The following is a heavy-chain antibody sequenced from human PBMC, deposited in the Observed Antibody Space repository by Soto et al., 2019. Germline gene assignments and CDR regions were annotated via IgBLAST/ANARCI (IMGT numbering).Heavy chain of an antibody. CDR2: INHSGST. J-gene: IGHJ5*02. Sequence: SETLSLTCAVYGGSFSGYYWSWIRQPPGKGLEWIGEINHSGSTNYNPSLKSRVTISVDTSKNQFSLKLSSVTAADTAVYYCARGVVVVPAARDYNWFDPWGQGTLVTVSS. V-gene: IGHV4-34*01. CDR3: ARGVVVVPAARDYNWFDP. CDR1: GGSFSGYY. D-gene: IGHD2-2*01.